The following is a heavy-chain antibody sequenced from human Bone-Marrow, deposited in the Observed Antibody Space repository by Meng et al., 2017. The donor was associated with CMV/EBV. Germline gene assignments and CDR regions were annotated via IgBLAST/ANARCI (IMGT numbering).Heavy chain of an antibody. J-gene: IGHJ4*02. CDR2: INSEGTST. Sequence: GESLKISCAVSGFTLSSYWMHWVRQAPGKGLEWVSRINSEGTSTSYADSVKGRFTISRDDAKNTVYLHMNSLTDEDTAVYYCGTAFDYWGQGTLVTVSS. V-gene: IGHV3-74*01. CDR3: GTAFDY. CDR1: GFTLSSYW.